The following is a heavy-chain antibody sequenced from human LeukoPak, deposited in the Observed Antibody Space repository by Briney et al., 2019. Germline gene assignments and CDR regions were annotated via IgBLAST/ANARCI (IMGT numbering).Heavy chain of an antibody. CDR3: TTDGTQWLASSYFDY. Sequence: PGGSLRLSCAASGFTFRSYSMNWVRQAPGKGLEWVSSISSSSSYIHNADSVKGRFTISRDNAKNSLYLQMNSLKTEDTAVYYCTTDGTQWLASSYFDYWGQGTLVTVSS. CDR2: ISSSSSYI. J-gene: IGHJ4*02. CDR1: GFTFRSYS. D-gene: IGHD6-19*01. V-gene: IGHV3-21*03.